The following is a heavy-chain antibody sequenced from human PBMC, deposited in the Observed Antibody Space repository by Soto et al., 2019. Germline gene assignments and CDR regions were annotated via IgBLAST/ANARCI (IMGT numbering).Heavy chain of an antibody. CDR1: GFTFSSYG. CDR3: ARSPYIVLVPAAGSGSFDY. V-gene: IGHV3-33*01. J-gene: IGHJ4*02. D-gene: IGHD2-2*01. CDR2: IWYDGSNK. Sequence: PGGSLRLSCAASGFTFSSYGMHWVRQAPGKGLEWVAVIWYDGSNKYYADSVKGRFTISRDNSKNTLYLQMNSLRAEDTAVYYCARSPYIVLVPAAGSGSFDYWGQGT.